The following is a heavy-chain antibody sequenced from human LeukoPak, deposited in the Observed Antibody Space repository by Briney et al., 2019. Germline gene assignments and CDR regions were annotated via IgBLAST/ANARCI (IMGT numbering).Heavy chain of an antibody. J-gene: IGHJ4*02. D-gene: IGHD6-6*01. V-gene: IGHV3-33*01. Sequence: GGSLRLSCAASGFTFSSYGMHWVRQAPGKGLEWVAVIWYDGSNKYYADSVKGRFTISRDNSKNTLYLQMNSLRAEDTAVYYCARDPGGVVHFDYWGQGTLVTVSS. CDR3: ARDPGGVVHFDY. CDR2: IWYDGSNK. CDR1: GFTFSSYG.